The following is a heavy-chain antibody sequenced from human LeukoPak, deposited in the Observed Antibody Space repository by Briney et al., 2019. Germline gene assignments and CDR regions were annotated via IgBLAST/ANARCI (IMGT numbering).Heavy chain of an antibody. CDR2: IYTSGST. CDR3: ARVGYYYDSGGTNWFDP. J-gene: IGHJ5*02. D-gene: IGHD3-22*01. Sequence: SETLSLTCTVSGGSISSYYWSWIRQPAGKGLEWIGRIYTSGSTNYNPSLKSRVTMSVDTSKNQFSLKLSSVTAADTAVYYCARVGYYYDSGGTNWFDPWGQGTLVTVSS. CDR1: GGSISSYY. V-gene: IGHV4-4*07.